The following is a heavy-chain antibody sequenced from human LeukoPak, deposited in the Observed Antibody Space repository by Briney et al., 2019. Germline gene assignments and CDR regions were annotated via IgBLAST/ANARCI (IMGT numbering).Heavy chain of an antibody. CDR3: ANGRDGYNYDYFDY. V-gene: IGHV3-21*04. CDR1: GITFSNYN. J-gene: IGHJ4*02. CDR2: ITSSSSYT. D-gene: IGHD5-24*01. Sequence: GGSLRLSCAAPGITFSNYNMNWVRQAPGKGLEWISSITSSSSYTFYADSVKGRFTISRDNSKNTLYLQMNSLRAEDTAVYYCANGRDGYNYDYFDYWGQGTLVTVSS.